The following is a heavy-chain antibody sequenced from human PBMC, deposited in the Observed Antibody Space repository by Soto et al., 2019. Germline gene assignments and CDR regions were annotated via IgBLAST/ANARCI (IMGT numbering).Heavy chain of an antibody. CDR3: ARGRYSYGYMLGYYYYGMDV. Sequence: SETLSLTCTVSGGSISSGGYYWSWLRQHPGKGLEWIGEINHSGSTNYNPSLKSRVTISVDTSKNQFSLKLSSVTAADTAVYYCARGRYSYGYMLGYYYYGMDVWGQGTTVTVSS. CDR2: INHSGST. CDR1: GGSISSGGYY. D-gene: IGHD5-18*01. J-gene: IGHJ6*02. V-gene: IGHV4-31*03.